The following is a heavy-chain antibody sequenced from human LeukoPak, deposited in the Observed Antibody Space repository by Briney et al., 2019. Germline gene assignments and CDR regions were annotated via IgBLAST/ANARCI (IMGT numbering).Heavy chain of an antibody. J-gene: IGHJ6*04. D-gene: IGHD6-13*01. CDR2: IYYSGST. CDR1: GDSISSSSSY. Sequence: SETLSLTCTVSGDSISSSSSYWGWIRQPPGEGLEWIGSIYYSGSTYYNTSLKSRVTISVDTSKNQFSLRLNSVTAADTAVYYCARSYSSSRFIMDVWGKGTTVTVSS. CDR3: ARSYSSSRFIMDV. V-gene: IGHV4-39*01.